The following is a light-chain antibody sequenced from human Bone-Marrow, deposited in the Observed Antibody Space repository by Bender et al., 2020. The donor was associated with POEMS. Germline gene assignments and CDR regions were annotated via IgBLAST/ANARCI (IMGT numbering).Light chain of an antibody. CDR2: EGS. CDR1: SSDVGSYNL. J-gene: IGLJ3*02. V-gene: IGLV2-23*01. CDR3: CSYAGSSIWV. Sequence: QSALTQPASVSGSPGQSITISCTGTSSDVGSYNLVSWYQQHPGRAPKLMIYEGSKRPSGISNRFSGSKSGYTASLTISGLQAEEEADYYCCSYAGSSIWVFGGGTKLTVL.